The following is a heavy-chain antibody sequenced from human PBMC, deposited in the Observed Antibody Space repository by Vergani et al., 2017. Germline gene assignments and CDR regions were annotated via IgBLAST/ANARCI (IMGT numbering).Heavy chain of an antibody. D-gene: IGHD2-21*02. V-gene: IGHV1-46*01. CDR2: INPSGGHT. CDR3: ARVRAPGYRCGGDCYTFDY. J-gene: IGHJ4*02. Sequence: QVQVVQSGAEVKKSGASVKVSCKTSGYTFSNYYMHWVRQAPGQGLEWMGIINPSGGHTNYAQKFQGRVTMTRDTSTSTVYMELSSLRSEDTAIYYCARVRAPGYRCGGDCYTFDYWGQGTLVTVSS. CDR1: GYTFSNYY.